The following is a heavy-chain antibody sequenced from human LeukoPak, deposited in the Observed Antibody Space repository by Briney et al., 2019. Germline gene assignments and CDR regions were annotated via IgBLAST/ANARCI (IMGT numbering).Heavy chain of an antibody. D-gene: IGHD3-22*01. CDR2: IRYDGSNK. J-gene: IGHJ3*02. CDR1: GFTFSSYG. V-gene: IGHV3-30*02. CDR3: TGTVTYFDSSTYPPDAFDI. Sequence: GGSLRLSCAASGFTFSSYGMHWVRQAPGKGLEWVAFIRYDGSNKYYADSVKGRFTISRDNSKNTLYLQMNTLRAEDTAVYYCTGTVTYFDSSTYPPDAFDIRGQGTMVTVSS.